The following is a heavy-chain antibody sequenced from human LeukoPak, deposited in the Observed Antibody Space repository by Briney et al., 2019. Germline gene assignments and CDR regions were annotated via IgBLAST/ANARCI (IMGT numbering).Heavy chain of an antibody. CDR2: INSDGSST. Sequence: GGSLRLSCAASGFTFSSYWMHWVRQAPGEGLGWVSRINSDGSSTSYADSVKGRFPISRDNANNTLYLQMNSLRAEDTAVYYCARESGSSGYYYFDYWGQGTLVTVSS. V-gene: IGHV3-74*01. J-gene: IGHJ4*02. D-gene: IGHD3-22*01. CDR1: GFTFSSYW. CDR3: ARESGSSGYYYFDY.